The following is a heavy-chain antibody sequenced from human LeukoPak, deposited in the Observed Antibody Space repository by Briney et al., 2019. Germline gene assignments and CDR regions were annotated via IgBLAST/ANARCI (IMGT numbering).Heavy chain of an antibody. CDR2: IYSGGST. D-gene: IGHD5-18*01. Sequence: GGSLRLSCAASGFTVSSNYMSWVRQAPGKGLEWVSVIYSGGSTYYADSVKGRFTISRHNSKNTLYLQMNSLRAEDTAVYYCARGPRYSYGYYYGMDVWGQGTTVTVSS. V-gene: IGHV3-53*04. CDR1: GFTVSSNY. CDR3: ARGPRYSYGYYYGMDV. J-gene: IGHJ6*02.